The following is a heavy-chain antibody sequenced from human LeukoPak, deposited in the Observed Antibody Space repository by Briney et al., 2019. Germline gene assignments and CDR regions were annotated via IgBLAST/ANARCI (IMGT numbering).Heavy chain of an antibody. CDR2: ISAYNGNT. CDR1: GYTFTSYG. J-gene: IGHJ4*02. D-gene: IGHD3-3*01. V-gene: IGHV1-18*01. CDR3: AKLVTIFGVVTDYYFDY. Sequence: ASVKVSCKASGYTFTSYGISWVRQAPGQGREGMGWISAYNGNTNYAQKLQGRVTMTTDTSTSTAYMELRSLRSDDTAVYYCAKLVTIFGVVTDYYFDYWGQGTLVTVSS.